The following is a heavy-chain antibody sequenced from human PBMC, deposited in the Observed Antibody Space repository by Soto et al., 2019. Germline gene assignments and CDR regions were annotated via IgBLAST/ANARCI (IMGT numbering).Heavy chain of an antibody. CDR1: GFTFSSYS. Sequence: EVQLVESGGGLVKPGGSLRLSCAASGFTFSSYSMNWVRQAPGKGLEWVSSISSSSSYIYYADSVKGRFTISRDNAKNSLYLQMSSLRAEDTAVYYCARDLARCDPYYFDYWGQGTLVTVSS. CDR3: ARDLARCDPYYFDY. D-gene: IGHD2-21*01. V-gene: IGHV3-21*01. CDR2: ISSSSSYI. J-gene: IGHJ4*02.